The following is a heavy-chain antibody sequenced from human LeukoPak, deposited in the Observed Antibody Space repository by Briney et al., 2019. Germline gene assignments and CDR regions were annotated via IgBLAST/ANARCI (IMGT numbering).Heavy chain of an antibody. J-gene: IGHJ4*02. V-gene: IGHV4-31*03. CDR3: ARALYGGNSGVLLDY. CDR2: IYHSGST. CDR1: GGSISSGGYY. Sequence: PSETLSLTCTVSGGSISSGGYYWSWIRQHPGKGLEWIGYIYHSGSTYYNPSLKSRVTISVDTSKNQFSLKLSSVTAADTTVYYCARALYGGNSGVLLDYWGQGTLVTVSS. D-gene: IGHD4-23*01.